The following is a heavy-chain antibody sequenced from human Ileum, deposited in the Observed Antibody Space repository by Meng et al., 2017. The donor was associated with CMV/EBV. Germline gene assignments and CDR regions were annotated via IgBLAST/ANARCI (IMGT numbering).Heavy chain of an antibody. V-gene: IGHV4-4*01. CDR3: AKKNPGSPARFDP. Sequence: VSGGSNSNYSWWTWVRQAPGKGLEWIGEVSHTGTPQYNPSLKSRVVISVDESKNQFSLKLSSVSAADTAVYSCAKKNPGSPARFDPWGQGILVTVSS. D-gene: IGHD1-26*01. J-gene: IGHJ5*02. CDR1: GGSNSNYSW. CDR2: VSHTGTP.